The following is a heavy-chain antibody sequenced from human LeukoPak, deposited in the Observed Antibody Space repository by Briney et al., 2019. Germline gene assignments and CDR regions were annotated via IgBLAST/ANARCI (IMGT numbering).Heavy chain of an antibody. CDR1: GFTLSSYA. J-gene: IGHJ4*02. Sequence: GGSLRLSCTASGFTLSSYAMSWVRQAPGEGLEWVSTISGSADNTNYAEAVKGRFTISRDNSKNTMYPQMNSLRAEDTAVYYCAKQGFDCWGQGTLVTVSS. V-gene: IGHV3-23*01. CDR3: AKQGFDC. CDR2: ISGSADNT.